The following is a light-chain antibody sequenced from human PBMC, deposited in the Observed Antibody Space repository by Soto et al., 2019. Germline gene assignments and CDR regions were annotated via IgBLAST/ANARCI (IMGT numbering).Light chain of an antibody. CDR2: DVS. CDR3: SSYTSSSTLEV. J-gene: IGLJ1*01. Sequence: QSMLTQPASVSGCPGQSITISCTGTSSDVGGYNYVSWYQQHPGKAPKLMIYDVSNRPSGVSNRFSGSKSGNTASLTISGLQAEDEADYYCSSYTSSSTLEVFGTGTKVTVL. CDR1: SSDVGGYNY. V-gene: IGLV2-14*01.